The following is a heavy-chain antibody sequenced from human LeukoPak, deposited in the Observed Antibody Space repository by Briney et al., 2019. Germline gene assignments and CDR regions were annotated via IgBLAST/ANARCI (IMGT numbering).Heavy chain of an antibody. Sequence: KPSETLSLTCTVSGGSISSGSYYWRWIRQPAGKGLEWIGRIYTSGSTNYNPSLKSRVTISADTSKNQFSLKLSSVTAADTAVYYCARAEAYSGYGSFDYWGQGTLVTVSS. CDR1: GGSISSGSYY. D-gene: IGHD5-12*01. J-gene: IGHJ4*02. V-gene: IGHV4-61*02. CDR2: IYTSGST. CDR3: ARAEAYSGYGSFDY.